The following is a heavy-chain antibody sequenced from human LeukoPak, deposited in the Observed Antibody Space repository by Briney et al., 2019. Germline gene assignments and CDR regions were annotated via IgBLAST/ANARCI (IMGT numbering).Heavy chain of an antibody. V-gene: IGHV3-43*01. J-gene: IGHJ4*02. D-gene: IGHD6-19*01. Sequence: PGGSLRLSCAPSGFTFDDYTMHCVRQAPGKGLEWVSLISWDGGSTYYADSVKGRFTISRDNAKNSLHLQMNSLRAEDTAVYYCARDPSEAAHPYYFDYWGQGTLVTVSS. CDR2: ISWDGGST. CDR3: ARDPSEAAHPYYFDY. CDR1: GFTFDDYT.